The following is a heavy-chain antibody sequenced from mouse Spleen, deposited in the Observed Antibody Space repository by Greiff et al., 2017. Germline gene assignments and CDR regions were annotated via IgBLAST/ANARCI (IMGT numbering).Heavy chain of an antibody. CDR3: ARRELGRVDY. D-gene: IGHD4-1*01. CDR1: GYTFTSYG. CDR2: IYPRSGNT. J-gene: IGHJ2*01. V-gene: IGHV1-81*01. Sequence: IQLQQSGAELARPGASVKLSCKASGYTFTSYGISWVKQRTGQGLEWIGEIYPRSGNTYYNEKFKGKATLTADKSSSTAYMELRSLTSEDSAVYFCARRELGRVDYWGQGTTLTVSS.